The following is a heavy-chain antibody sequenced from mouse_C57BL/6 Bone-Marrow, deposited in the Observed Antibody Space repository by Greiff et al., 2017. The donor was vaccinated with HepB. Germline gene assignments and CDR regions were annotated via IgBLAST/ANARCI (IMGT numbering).Heavy chain of an antibody. Sequence: QVHVKQPGAELVRPGTSVKLSCKASGYTFTSYWMHWVKQRPGQGLEWIGVIDPSDSYTNYNQKFKGKATLTVDTSSSTAYMQLSSLTSEDSAVYYCARCYYDYDRGFAYWGQGTLVTVSA. CDR3: ARCYYDYDRGFAY. J-gene: IGHJ3*01. D-gene: IGHD2-4*01. CDR1: GYTFTSYW. V-gene: IGHV1-59*01. CDR2: IDPSDSYT.